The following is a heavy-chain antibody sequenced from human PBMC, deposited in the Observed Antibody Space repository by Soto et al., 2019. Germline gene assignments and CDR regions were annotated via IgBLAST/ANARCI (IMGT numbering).Heavy chain of an antibody. CDR1: GFTFSSYG. Sequence: QVQLVESGGGVVQPGRSLRLSCAASGFTFSSYGMHWVRQAPGKGLELLAVISYDGSNKYYADSVKGRFTISRDNYKNTLYLQMNRLRAEDTAVYYCAKGPAIVLVPAAMNYYYGMDVWGQGTTVTVSS. J-gene: IGHJ6*02. CDR3: AKGPAIVLVPAAMNYYYGMDV. D-gene: IGHD2-2*01. CDR2: ISYDGSNK. V-gene: IGHV3-30*18.